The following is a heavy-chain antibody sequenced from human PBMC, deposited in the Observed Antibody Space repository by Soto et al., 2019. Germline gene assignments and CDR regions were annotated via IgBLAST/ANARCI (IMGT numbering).Heavy chain of an antibody. CDR3: ASSYSGSYQHDYYYYGMDL. CDR1: GYSFTSYW. J-gene: IGHJ6*02. V-gene: IGHV5-51*01. Sequence: GESLKISCKGSGYSFTSYWIGWVRQMPGKGLEWMGIIYPGDSDTRYSPSFQGQVTISADKSISTAYLQWSSLKASDTAMYYCASSYSGSYQHDYYYYGMDLWGQGTTVTVSS. D-gene: IGHD1-26*01. CDR2: IYPGDSDT.